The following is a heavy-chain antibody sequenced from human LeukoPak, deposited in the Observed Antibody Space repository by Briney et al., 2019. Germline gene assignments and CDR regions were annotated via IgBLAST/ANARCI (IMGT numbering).Heavy chain of an antibody. CDR2: SNAGNGNT. Sequence: ASVKVSCKASGHIFTNYAVYGVRQAPGQRLEWMGCSNAGNGNTEYSQNFQDRVTITRDTSATTAYMELSSLRSEDTAVYYCARGSYFYGSGSFMGSDYWGQGTLVTVSS. CDR1: GHIFTNYA. V-gene: IGHV1-3*01. J-gene: IGHJ4*02. D-gene: IGHD3-10*01. CDR3: ARGSYFYGSGSFMGSDY.